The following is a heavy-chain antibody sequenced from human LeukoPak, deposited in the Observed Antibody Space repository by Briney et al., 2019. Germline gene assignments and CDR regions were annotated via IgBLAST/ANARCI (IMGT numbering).Heavy chain of an antibody. CDR1: GFTFSSYG. D-gene: IGHD3-3*01. Sequence: PGGSLRLSCAASGFTFSSYGMHWVRQAPGKGLEWVAVISYDGSNKYYADSVKGRFTISRDNSKNTLYLQMNSLRAEDTDVYYCAKEMDFFFLDYWGQGTLVTVSS. CDR2: ISYDGSNK. CDR3: AKEMDFFFLDY. V-gene: IGHV3-30*18. J-gene: IGHJ4*02.